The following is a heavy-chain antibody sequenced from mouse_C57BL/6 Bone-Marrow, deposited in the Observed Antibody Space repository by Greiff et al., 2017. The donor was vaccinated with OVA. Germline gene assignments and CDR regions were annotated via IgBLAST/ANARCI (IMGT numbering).Heavy chain of an antibody. V-gene: IGHV5-6*01. CDR3: ARHEAGTTGYYYAMDY. J-gene: IGHJ4*01. CDR2: ISSGGSYT. Sequence: EVQGVESGGDLVKPGGSLKLSCAASGFTFSSYGMSWVRQTPDKRLEWVATISSGGSYTYYPDSVKGRFTISRDNAKNTLYLQMSSLKSEDTAMYYCARHEAGTTGYYYAMDYWGQGTSVTVSS. CDR1: GFTFSSYG. D-gene: IGHD2-14*01.